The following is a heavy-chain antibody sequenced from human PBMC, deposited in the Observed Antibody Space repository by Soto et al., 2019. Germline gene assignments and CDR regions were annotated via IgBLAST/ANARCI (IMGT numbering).Heavy chain of an antibody. J-gene: IGHJ3*02. Sequence: QVQLQQSGPGLVKPSQTLSLTCAISGDSVSTNGVAWNWIRLSPSRGLEWLGRTYYRAKWNADYSLSVKGPITINPDTSKNQFSLQLNSVTPEDTAVYYCARGKHSTFDIWGQGTMVAVSS. CDR1: GDSVSTNGVA. D-gene: IGHD6-13*01. CDR3: ARGKHSTFDI. CDR2: TYYRAKWNA. V-gene: IGHV6-1*01.